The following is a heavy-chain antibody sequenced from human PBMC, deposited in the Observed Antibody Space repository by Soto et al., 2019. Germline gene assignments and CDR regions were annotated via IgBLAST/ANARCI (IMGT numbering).Heavy chain of an antibody. J-gene: IGHJ6*02. CDR2: ISSSSSYI. Sequence: EVQLVESGGSLVKPGGSLRLSCAASGFTFSSYSMNWVRQAPGKGLEWVSSISSSSSYIYYADSVKGRFTIPRDNAKNSLYLQMNSLRAEDTAVYYCGKERGFGMDFWGQGTTVTVSS. CDR1: GFTFSSYS. V-gene: IGHV3-21*01. CDR3: GKERGFGMDF.